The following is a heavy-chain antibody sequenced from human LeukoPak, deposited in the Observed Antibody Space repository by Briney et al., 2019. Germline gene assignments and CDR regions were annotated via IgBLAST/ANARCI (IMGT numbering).Heavy chain of an antibody. CDR3: ARADRAVATLDF. CDR1: GGSLSSYY. Sequence: SETLSLTCTVSGGSLSSYYWTWIRQPAGKGLEWIGRIYTSESTNYNPSLKSRVTMSVDTSKNQFSLKLSSVTAADTAVYYCARADRAVATLDFWGQGTLVTVSS. D-gene: IGHD6-19*01. V-gene: IGHV4-4*07. CDR2: IYTSEST. J-gene: IGHJ4*02.